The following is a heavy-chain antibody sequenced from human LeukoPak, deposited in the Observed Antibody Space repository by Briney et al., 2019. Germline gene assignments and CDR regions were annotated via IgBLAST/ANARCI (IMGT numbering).Heavy chain of an antibody. CDR3: ATRGRARDY. J-gene: IGHJ4*02. D-gene: IGHD3-10*01. CDR1: GGSFSGYY. V-gene: IGHV4-34*01. Sequence: PSETLSLTCAVYGGSFSGYYWSWIRQPLGKGLEWIGEINHSGSTNYNPSLKSRVTISVDTSKNQFSLKLSSVTAADTAVYYCATRGRARDYWGQGTLVTVSS. CDR2: INHSGST.